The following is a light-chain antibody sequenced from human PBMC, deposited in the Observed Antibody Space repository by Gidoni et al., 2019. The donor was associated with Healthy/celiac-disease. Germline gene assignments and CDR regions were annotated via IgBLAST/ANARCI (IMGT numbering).Light chain of an antibody. CDR1: QSISSY. Sequence: DIQLTQSPSSLSASVGDRVTITGRASQSISSYLNWYQQKPGKAPKLLIYAASSLQSGVPSRFSGSGSGTDFTLTISSLQPEDVATYYCQQSYSTLPYTFGQGTKLEIK. CDR3: QQSYSTLPYT. J-gene: IGKJ2*01. V-gene: IGKV1-39*01. CDR2: AAS.